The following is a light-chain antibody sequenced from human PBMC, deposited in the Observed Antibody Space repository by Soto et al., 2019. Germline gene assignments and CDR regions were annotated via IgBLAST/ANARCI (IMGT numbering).Light chain of an antibody. Sequence: DIVLTQSPGTLSLSPGETATLSCRASQSVRSNYLAWYQQKPGQAPRFLIYDASSRAPGIPDRFSGSGSGTDFTLTISRLEPEDFAVYYCQQYGSSPLTFGGGTKVDIK. CDR3: QQYGSSPLT. CDR2: DAS. V-gene: IGKV3-20*01. J-gene: IGKJ4*01. CDR1: QSVRSNY.